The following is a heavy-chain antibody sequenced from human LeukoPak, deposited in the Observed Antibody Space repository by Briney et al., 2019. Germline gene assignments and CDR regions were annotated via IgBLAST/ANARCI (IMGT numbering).Heavy chain of an antibody. J-gene: IGHJ4*02. CDR3: ARDRQGPLRPRDRYYFDY. V-gene: IGHV1-69*13. CDR2: IIPIFGTA. D-gene: IGHD3-3*01. CDR1: GGTFSSYA. Sequence: SVKVSCKASGGTFSSYAISWVRQAPGQGLEWMGGIIPIFGTANYAQKFQGRVTITVDESTSTAYMELSSLRSEDTAVYYCARDRQGPLRPRDRYYFDYWGQGTLVTVSS.